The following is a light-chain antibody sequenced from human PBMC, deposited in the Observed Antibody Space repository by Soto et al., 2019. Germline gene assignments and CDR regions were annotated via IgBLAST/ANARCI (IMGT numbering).Light chain of an antibody. CDR2: DAS. CDR1: QSVSSY. Sequence: EIVLTHSPATLSLSPWERATLSCRASQSVSSYLAWYQQKPGQAPRLLIYDASNRATGIPARFSGSGSGTDFTLTISSLEPEDFAVYSCQQYNNRPPITLGQGTRLEIK. CDR3: QQYNNRPPIT. V-gene: IGKV3-11*01. J-gene: IGKJ5*01.